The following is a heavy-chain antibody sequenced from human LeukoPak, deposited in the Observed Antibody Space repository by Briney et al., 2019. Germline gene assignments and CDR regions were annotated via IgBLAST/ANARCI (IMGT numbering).Heavy chain of an antibody. V-gene: IGHV3-23*01. Sequence: GSLRLSCAASGCTLSSYAMTWVRQAPGRGLEWVSSVDGGGGGTYYADSVKGRFTISRDNSKDTLYLQMNGLRAEDTAVYFCAKQSAGSAAWYSLHYDFWGQGTLVTVSS. J-gene: IGHJ4*02. CDR2: VDGGGGGT. CDR1: GCTLSSYA. CDR3: AKQSAGSAAWYSLHYDF. D-gene: IGHD6-13*01.